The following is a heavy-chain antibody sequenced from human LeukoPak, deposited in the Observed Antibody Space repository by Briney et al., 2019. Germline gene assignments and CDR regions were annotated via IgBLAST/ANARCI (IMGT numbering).Heavy chain of an antibody. V-gene: IGHV3-30*02. CDR1: GFTVSSNY. D-gene: IGHD6-13*01. CDR3: SNSMAATGSPNY. J-gene: IGHJ4*02. CDR2: IRYDGSRK. Sequence: GGSLRLSCAASGFTVSSNYMSWVRQAPGKGLEWVSFIRYDGSRKYYAESVKGRFTLSRDNSKNTMDLQMSSLTTGDTAVYYCSNSMAATGSPNYWGQGTLVTVSS.